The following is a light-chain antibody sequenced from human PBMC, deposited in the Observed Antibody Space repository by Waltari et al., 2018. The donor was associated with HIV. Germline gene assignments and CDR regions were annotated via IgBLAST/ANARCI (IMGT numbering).Light chain of an antibody. J-gene: IGKJ1*01. Sequence: DLQMTQSPSTLSASVRDSVTITCRASESVRSWWAWYQHKPGKAPKLLINKASSLGSGVPSRFSGSGSGTEFTLTISSLQPDDFATYYCQQYYTYPWTFGQGTKVEIK. CDR3: QQYYTYPWT. CDR1: ESVRSW. CDR2: KAS. V-gene: IGKV1-5*03.